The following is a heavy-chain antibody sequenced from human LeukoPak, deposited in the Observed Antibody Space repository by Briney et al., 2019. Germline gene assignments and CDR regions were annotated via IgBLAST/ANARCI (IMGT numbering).Heavy chain of an antibody. CDR3: ARTPQILRYFVASWFDP. Sequence: GASVKVSCKASGYTFTGYYMHWVRQAPGQGLEWMGRINPNSGGTNYAQKFQGRVTMTRDTSISTAYMELSRLRSDDTAVYYCARTPQILRYFVASWFDPWGQGTLVTVSS. CDR2: INPNSGGT. D-gene: IGHD3-9*01. CDR1: GYTFTGYY. J-gene: IGHJ5*02. V-gene: IGHV1-2*06.